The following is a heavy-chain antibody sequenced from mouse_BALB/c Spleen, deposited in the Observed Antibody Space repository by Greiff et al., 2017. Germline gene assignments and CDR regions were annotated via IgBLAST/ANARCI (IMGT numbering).Heavy chain of an antibody. J-gene: IGHJ2*01. CDR2: IDPANGNT. CDR3: ARRGYYGKDFDY. D-gene: IGHD1-1*01. Sequence: VQLQQSGAELVKPGASVKLSCTASGFNIKDTYMHWVKQRPEQGLEWIGRIDPANGNTKYDPKFQGKATITADTSSNTAYLQLSSLTSEDTAVYYCARRGYYGKDFDYWGQGTTLTVSS. V-gene: IGHV14-3*02. CDR1: GFNIKDTY.